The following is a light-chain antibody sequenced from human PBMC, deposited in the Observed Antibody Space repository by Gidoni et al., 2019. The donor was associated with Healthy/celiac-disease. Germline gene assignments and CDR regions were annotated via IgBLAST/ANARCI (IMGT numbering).Light chain of an antibody. V-gene: IGKV4-1*01. Sequence: DIVMTQSPDSLAVSLCERATINCKSSQSVLYRSTNKNYLAWYQQKPGQPPKLLIYWASTRESGVPDRFSGSGSGTDFTLTISSLQAEDVAVYYCQQYYSTPRTFGQGTKVEIK. CDR3: QQYYSTPRT. CDR2: WAS. J-gene: IGKJ1*01. CDR1: QSVLYRSTNKNY.